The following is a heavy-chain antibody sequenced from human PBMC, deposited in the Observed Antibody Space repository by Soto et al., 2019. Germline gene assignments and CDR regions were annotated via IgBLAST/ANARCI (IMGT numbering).Heavy chain of an antibody. V-gene: IGHV5-51*01. J-gene: IGHJ4*02. CDR3: FRGGVTSRTFDY. Sequence: GESLKISCKASGYIIKNYWIGWVRQMPGQGLEWMGIIFPDDSDTRYSPSFQGLVTISVDKSISTAYVQWSSLKASDSAIYYCFRGGVTSRTFDYRGQGTLVTVSS. CDR1: GYIIKNYW. D-gene: IGHD3-16*01. CDR2: IFPDDSDT.